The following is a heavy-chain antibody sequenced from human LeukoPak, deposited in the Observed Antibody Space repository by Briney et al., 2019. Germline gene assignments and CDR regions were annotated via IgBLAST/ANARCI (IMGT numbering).Heavy chain of an antibody. D-gene: IGHD3-10*01. CDR2: IYPSGRT. Sequence: PSETLSLTCAVSGGSISSGGYSWRWIRQSPEKGLEWIGYIYPSGRTYYNPSLKSRLNMSLDKSKNQFSLKLNSVTAADTAMYYCASHHYGPFDYWGQGTLITVSS. V-gene: IGHV4-30-2*06. J-gene: IGHJ4*02. CDR3: ASHHYGPFDY. CDR1: GGSISSGGYS.